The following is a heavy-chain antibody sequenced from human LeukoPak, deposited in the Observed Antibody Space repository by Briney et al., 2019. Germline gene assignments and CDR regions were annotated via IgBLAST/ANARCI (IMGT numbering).Heavy chain of an antibody. J-gene: IGHJ2*01. CDR2: MSSSRNYI. Sequence: GGSLRLSCAASGFTFSSYSMNWVRQAPGKGLEWVSSMSSSRNYIYYGNSVKGRFTISRDNAKNSPYLQMNSLRAEDTAVYYCARGSGGFGSSSNWYFDLWGRGTLVTVSS. V-gene: IGHV3-21*01. CDR1: GFTFSSYS. CDR3: ARGSGGFGSSSNWYFDL. D-gene: IGHD6-6*01.